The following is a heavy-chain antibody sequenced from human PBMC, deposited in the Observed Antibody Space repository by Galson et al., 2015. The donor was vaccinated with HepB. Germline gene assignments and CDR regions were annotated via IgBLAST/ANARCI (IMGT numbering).Heavy chain of an antibody. D-gene: IGHD2-2*01. CDR1: GGIFTSYA. V-gene: IGHV1-69*13. Sequence: QSGAEVKKPGASVKVSCKASGGIFTSYAISWVRQAPGQGLEWMGGIIPIFGTAKYVQKFQGRVTITADESTSTAYMELSSLRSEDTAVYYCAAGGYCSSTSCYGPSYNYGMDVWGQGTTVTVSS. CDR2: IIPIFGTA. J-gene: IGHJ6*02. CDR3: AAGGYCSSTSCYGPSYNYGMDV.